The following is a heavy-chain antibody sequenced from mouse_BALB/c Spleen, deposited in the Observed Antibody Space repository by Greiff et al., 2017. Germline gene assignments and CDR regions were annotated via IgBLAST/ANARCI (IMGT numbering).Heavy chain of an antibody. CDR3: ARGGYYGSPYWYFDV. Sequence: QVQLKQSGAELARPGASVKMSCKASGYTFTSYTMHWVKQRPGQGLEWIGYINPSSGYTNYNQKFKDKATLTADKSSSTAYMQLSSLTSEDSAVYYCARGGYYGSPYWYFDVWGAGTTVTVSS. V-gene: IGHV1-4*01. J-gene: IGHJ1*01. D-gene: IGHD1-1*01. CDR1: GYTFTSYT. CDR2: INPSSGYT.